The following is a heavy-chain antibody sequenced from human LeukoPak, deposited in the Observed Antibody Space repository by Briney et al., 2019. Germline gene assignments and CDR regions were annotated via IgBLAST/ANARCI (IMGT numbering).Heavy chain of an antibody. CDR2: ISYDGSNK. D-gene: IGHD6-19*01. V-gene: IGHV3-30*04. Sequence: PGGSLRLSCAASGFTFSSYAMHWVRLAPGKGLEWVAFISYDGSNKYYADSVKGRFTISRDNSKNTLYLQMNSLRAEDTAVYYCAKDLSYSGWLVQFYYYYYMDVWGKGTTVTISS. CDR3: AKDLSYSGWLVQFYYYYYMDV. J-gene: IGHJ6*03. CDR1: GFTFSSYA.